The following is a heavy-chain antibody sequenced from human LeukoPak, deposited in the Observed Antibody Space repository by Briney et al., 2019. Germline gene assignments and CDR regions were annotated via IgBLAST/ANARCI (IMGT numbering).Heavy chain of an antibody. CDR1: GFTFSSYA. J-gene: IGHJ4*02. V-gene: IGHV3-30-3*01. CDR2: ISYDGSNK. D-gene: IGHD3-9*01. CDR3: ARGNYDILTGPDYFDY. Sequence: PGGSLRLSCAASGFTFSSYAMHWVRQAPGKGLEWVAVISYDGSNKYYADSVKGRFTISRDNSKNTLYLQMNSLRAEDTAVYCCARGNYDILTGPDYFDYWGQGTLVTVSS.